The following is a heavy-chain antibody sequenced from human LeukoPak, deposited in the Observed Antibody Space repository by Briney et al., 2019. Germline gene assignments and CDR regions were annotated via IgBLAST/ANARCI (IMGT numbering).Heavy chain of an antibody. J-gene: IGHJ5*02. Sequence: GGCLRLSCAASGFSFSSYAMRCVRQAPGKGLEWVSDLSGSGGNTYYADSGTSRFTISRDNAKNTLYLQMNSLRGEGTAVYYWAKEGVYGSGSYRYNWFDPWGQGTLVTVSS. V-gene: IGHV3-23*01. D-gene: IGHD3-10*01. CDR1: GFSFSSYA. CDR2: LSGSGGNT. CDR3: AKEGVYGSGSYRYNWFDP.